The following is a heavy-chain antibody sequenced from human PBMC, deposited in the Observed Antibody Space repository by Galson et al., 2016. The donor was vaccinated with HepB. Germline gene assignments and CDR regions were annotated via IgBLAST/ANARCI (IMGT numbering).Heavy chain of an antibody. V-gene: IGHV3-30*18. CDR1: GFNFSDLG. J-gene: IGHJ6*02. CDR3: AKDERGSYYYYGMDV. CDR2: ISYDANNK. Sequence: SLRLSCAASGFNFSDLGMRWVRQAPGKGLEWVALISYDANNKYYADSVKGRFTISRDNSKNTLYLEMNSLRAEDTAVYYCAKDERGSYYYYGMDVWGQGTTVTVS. D-gene: IGHD1-26*01.